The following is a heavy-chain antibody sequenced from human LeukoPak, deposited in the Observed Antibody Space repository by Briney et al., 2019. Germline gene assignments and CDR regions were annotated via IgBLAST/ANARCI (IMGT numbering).Heavy chain of an antibody. D-gene: IGHD4-23*01. Sequence: ASVNVSCKASGGTFSSYAISWVRQAPRQGREWMGGIIPIFGTANYAQKFQGRVTITTDDSTSTAYMELSSLRSEDTAVYYCARVRLRWYYFDYWGQGTLATVSS. CDR1: GGTFSSYA. J-gene: IGHJ4*02. CDR3: ARVRLRWYYFDY. CDR2: IIPIFGTA. V-gene: IGHV1-69*05.